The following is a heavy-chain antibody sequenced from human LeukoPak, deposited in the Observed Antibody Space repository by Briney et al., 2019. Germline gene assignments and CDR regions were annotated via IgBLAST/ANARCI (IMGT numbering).Heavy chain of an antibody. Sequence: PGGSLRLSCTASSFTFSNYAMSWVRQAPGKGLEWVSTISGSDGSTYYADSVKGRFTISRDNSKDTLYLQMKSLRVEDTAIYYCAKGRGYCTGGSCYSDYWGQGTLVTVSS. V-gene: IGHV3-23*01. D-gene: IGHD2-15*01. CDR2: ISGSDGST. J-gene: IGHJ4*02. CDR1: SFTFSNYA. CDR3: AKGRGYCTGGSCYSDY.